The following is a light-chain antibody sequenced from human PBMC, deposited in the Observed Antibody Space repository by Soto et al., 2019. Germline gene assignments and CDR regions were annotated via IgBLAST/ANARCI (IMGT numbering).Light chain of an antibody. CDR1: QSVSSIY. V-gene: IGKV3-20*01. Sequence: EIVLTQSPGTLSLSPVERATLSCMASQSVSSIYLAWYQQKPGQAPRLLIYGTSGRATGIPDRFSGSGSGTDFILTISRLEPEDFAVYYCQQYGSSPQTFGQGTKVDIK. CDR3: QQYGSSPQT. CDR2: GTS. J-gene: IGKJ1*01.